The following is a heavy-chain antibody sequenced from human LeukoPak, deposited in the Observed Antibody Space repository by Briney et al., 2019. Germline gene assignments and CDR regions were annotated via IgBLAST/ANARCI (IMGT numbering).Heavy chain of an antibody. D-gene: IGHD3-3*01. J-gene: IGHJ5*02. V-gene: IGHV1-69*06. CDR2: IIPIFGTA. Sequence: VASVKVTCKASGGTFSSYAISWVRQAPGQGLEWMGGIIPIFGTANYAQKFQGRVTITADKSTSTAYMELSSLRSEDTAVYYCASGSDFWSGYWFDPWGQGTLVTVSS. CDR1: GGTFSSYA. CDR3: ASGSDFWSGYWFDP.